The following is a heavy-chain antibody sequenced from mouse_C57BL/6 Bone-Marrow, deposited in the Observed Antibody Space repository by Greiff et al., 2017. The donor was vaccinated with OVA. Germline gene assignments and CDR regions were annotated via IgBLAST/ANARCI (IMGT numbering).Heavy chain of an antibody. J-gene: IGHJ2*01. Sequence: EVQLVASGAELVRPGASVKLSCTASGFNIKDDYMHWVKQRPEQGLEWIGWIDPENGDTEYASKFQGKATIPADTSSNTAYLQLSSLTSEDTAVYYCTTSYSSGYYFDYWGQGTTLTVSS. D-gene: IGHD3-2*02. CDR3: TTSYSSGYYFDY. CDR2: IDPENGDT. CDR1: GFNIKDDY. V-gene: IGHV14-4*01.